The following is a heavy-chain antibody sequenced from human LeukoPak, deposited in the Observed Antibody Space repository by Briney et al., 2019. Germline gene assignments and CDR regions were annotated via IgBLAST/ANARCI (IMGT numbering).Heavy chain of an antibody. V-gene: IGHV4-34*01. D-gene: IGHD1-1*01. CDR1: GGSFSGYY. Sequence: PSETLSLTCAVYGGSFSGYYWSWIRQPPGKWLEWIGEINHSGSTNYNPSLKSRVTISVDTSKNQFSLKLSSVTAADTAVYYCARENWFDYWGQGTLVTVSS. CDR2: INHSGST. J-gene: IGHJ4*02. CDR3: ARENWFDY.